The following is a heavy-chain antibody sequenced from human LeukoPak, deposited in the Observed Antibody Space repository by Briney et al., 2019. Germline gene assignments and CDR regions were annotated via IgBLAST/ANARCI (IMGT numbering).Heavy chain of an antibody. D-gene: IGHD4-17*01. CDR2: INWNGGST. CDR1: GCTFDDYG. V-gene: IGHV3-20*04. Sequence: LRLSCAASGCTFDDYGMSWVRQAPGKGLEWVSGINWNGGSTVYADSVKGGFTISTDNAKNSVYLQMNSLRAEDTAVYYCASPAYGDYALFDYWGQGTLVTVSS. J-gene: IGHJ4*02. CDR3: ASPAYGDYALFDY.